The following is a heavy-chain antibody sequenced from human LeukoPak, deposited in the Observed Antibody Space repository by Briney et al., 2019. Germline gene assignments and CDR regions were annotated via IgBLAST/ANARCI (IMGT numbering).Heavy chain of an antibody. Sequence: SETLSLTCTVSGGSISGSSYYWGWIRQPPGKGLEWIGSIYYSGNTYYKPSLQSRVTISVDTSKNQFSLKTRSVTAADTAVYYCAKMTGSYSHPFDYWGQGTLVTVSS. V-gene: IGHV4-39*01. D-gene: IGHD1-26*01. CDR1: GGSISGSSYY. J-gene: IGHJ4*02. CDR2: IYYSGNT. CDR3: AKMTGSYSHPFDY.